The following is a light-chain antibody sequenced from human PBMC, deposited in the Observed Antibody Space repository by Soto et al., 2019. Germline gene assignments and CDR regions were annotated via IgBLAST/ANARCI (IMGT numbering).Light chain of an antibody. Sequence: EIVLTQSPGTLSLSPGERATLSSRASQSISSNSLAWYQQKPGQAPRLLIYGASSRATGIPDRFSGSGSGTDFTLTISRLEPEDFAVYYCQQYGSSLLTFGGGTKVEIK. CDR3: QQYGSSLLT. CDR2: GAS. CDR1: QSISSNS. V-gene: IGKV3-20*01. J-gene: IGKJ4*01.